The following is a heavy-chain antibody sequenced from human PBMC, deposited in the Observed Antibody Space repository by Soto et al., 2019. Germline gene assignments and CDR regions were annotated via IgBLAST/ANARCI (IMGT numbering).Heavy chain of an antibody. CDR3: ARMVILDYYYYYGMDV. J-gene: IGHJ6*02. Sequence: QVQLVQSGAEVKKPGSSVKVSCKASGGTFSSYAISWVRQAPGQGLEWMGGIIPIFGTANYAQKFQGRVTITADESTSTAYMELSSLRSEDTAVYYCARMVILDYYYYYGMDVWGQGTTVTVSS. D-gene: IGHD3-22*01. V-gene: IGHV1-69*12. CDR1: GGTFSSYA. CDR2: IIPIFGTA.